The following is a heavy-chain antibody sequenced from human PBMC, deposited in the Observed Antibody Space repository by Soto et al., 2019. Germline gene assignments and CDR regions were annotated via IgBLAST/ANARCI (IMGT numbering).Heavy chain of an antibody. CDR3: ARRRGNSFSLDS. CDR1: GGSISNYY. J-gene: IGHJ4*02. V-gene: IGHV4-59*01. CDR2: IYSSGST. D-gene: IGHD1-26*01. Sequence: SETLSLTCTVSGGSISNYYWSWIRQPSGKGLELIGYIYSSGSTNHNPSLKSRVIISVYSSKNQFSLKLTSVTAADTAVYYCARRRGNSFSLDSWGQGTLVTVSS.